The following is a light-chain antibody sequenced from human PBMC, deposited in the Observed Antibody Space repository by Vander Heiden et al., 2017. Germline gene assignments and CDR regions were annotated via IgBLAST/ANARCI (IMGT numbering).Light chain of an antibody. Sequence: QSMLTQPPSASGTPGQRVTISCSGSSSNIGPNFVYWYQQLPGAAPKLLIYKNNQRPSGVPDRFSGSKSGTTASLAISGLRSEDEADYYCAAWDNSLSGRVFGGGTKLTVL. J-gene: IGLJ3*02. CDR1: SSNIGPNF. V-gene: IGLV1-47*01. CDR3: AAWDNSLSGRV. CDR2: KNN.